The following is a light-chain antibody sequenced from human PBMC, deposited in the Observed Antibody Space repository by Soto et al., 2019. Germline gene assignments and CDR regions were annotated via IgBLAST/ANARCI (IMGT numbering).Light chain of an antibody. J-gene: IGLJ1*01. CDR2: XVX. Sequence: QSVLTQPASVSGSPGQSITISCTGTSGDVGSYNRVSWYQQHPGKAPKLIIYXVXXXXSRVSNXLSGSTSGNTASLTISGLQAEDEAEYYCSSYTNINTRPCVFGNGTKGTV. CDR1: SGDVGSYNR. V-gene: IGLV2-14*03. CDR3: SSYTNINTRPCV.